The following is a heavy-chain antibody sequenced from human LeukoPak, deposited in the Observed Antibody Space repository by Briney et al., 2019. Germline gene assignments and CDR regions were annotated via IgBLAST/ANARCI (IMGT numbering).Heavy chain of an antibody. J-gene: IGHJ6*03. D-gene: IGHD3-22*01. V-gene: IGHV3-66*01. CDR1: GFTVSSNY. CDR3: ARVGYFRSYYYYYMDV. CDR2: IYSGGST. Sequence: PGGSLRLSCAASGFTVSSNYMSWVRQAPGKGLEWVSVIYSGGSTYYADSVKGRFTISRDNSKNTLYLQMNSLRAEDTAVYYCARVGYFRSYYYYYMDVWGKGTTVTVSS.